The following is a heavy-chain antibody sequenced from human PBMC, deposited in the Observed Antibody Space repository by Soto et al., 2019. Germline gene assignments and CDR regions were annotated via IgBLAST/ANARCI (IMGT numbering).Heavy chain of an antibody. CDR3: ARMKYGSGSYYTSNWFNP. CDR2: IFSNDEK. V-gene: IGHV2-26*01. D-gene: IGHD3-10*01. Sequence: QVTLKESGPVLVKPTETLTLTCTVSGFSLSNARRGVSWIRQPPGKDLEWLAHIFSNDEKSYSTSLKSRLTISNDTSKSQVVLTMTNMDPVDTATYYCARMKYGSGSYYTSNWFNPWGQGTLVTVSA. J-gene: IGHJ5*02. CDR1: GFSLSNARRG.